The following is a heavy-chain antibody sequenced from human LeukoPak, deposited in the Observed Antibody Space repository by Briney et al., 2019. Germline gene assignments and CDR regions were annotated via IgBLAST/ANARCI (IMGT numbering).Heavy chain of an antibody. CDR1: GGSISSYY. V-gene: IGHV4-59*12. J-gene: IGHJ3*02. CDR2: IYYSGST. D-gene: IGHD3-10*01. Sequence: PSETLSLTCTVSGGSISSYYWSWIRQPPGKGLEWIGYIYYSGSTNYNPSLKSRVTMSVDTSKNQFSLKLSSVTAADTAVYYCARYGSGSYDDAFDIWGQGTMVTVSS. CDR3: ARYGSGSYDDAFDI.